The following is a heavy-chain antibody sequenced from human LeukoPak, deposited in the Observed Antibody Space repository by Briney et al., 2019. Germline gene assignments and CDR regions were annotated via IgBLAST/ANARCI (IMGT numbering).Heavy chain of an antibody. Sequence: SGESLRLSCAASGFTFSTYAMHWVRQAPGEGLEWVAFIWPDGSKKYYADSMKGRFAISREHSKNTVYLQINDLRPEHTALYCSAKISSSAESNFDYWGQGTLLTVSS. J-gene: IGHJ4*02. CDR3: AKISSSAESNFDY. CDR1: GFTFSTYA. D-gene: IGHD6-25*01. V-gene: IGHV3-30*02. CDR2: IWPDGSKK.